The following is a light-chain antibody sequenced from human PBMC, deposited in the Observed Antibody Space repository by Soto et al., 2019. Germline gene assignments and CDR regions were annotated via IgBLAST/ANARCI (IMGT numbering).Light chain of an antibody. CDR1: QGISSA. Sequence: AIQLTQSPSSLSASVGDRVTITCRASQGISSALAWYQQKPGKAPKLLIYDASSLESGVPSRFSGSVPGTDFTLTISSLQPDDVATYYCQQVNNYPITFGRGTRLEIK. CDR3: QQVNNYPIT. V-gene: IGKV1D-13*01. J-gene: IGKJ5*01. CDR2: DAS.